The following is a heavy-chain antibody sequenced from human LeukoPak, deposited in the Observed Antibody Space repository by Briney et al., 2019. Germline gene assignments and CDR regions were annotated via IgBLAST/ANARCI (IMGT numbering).Heavy chain of an antibody. CDR1: GFTFGDYA. J-gene: IGHJ4*02. CDR2: IRSKANGGTI. D-gene: IGHD6-13*01. Sequence: GGSLRLSCTAPGFTFGDYAMSWVRQAPGKGLEWVGFIRSKANGGTIEYAASVKGRFTISRDDSKSTAYLQMNSLKTEDTAVYYCTRVRAGYSSSWYWYYFDYWGQGALVTVSS. V-gene: IGHV3-49*04. CDR3: TRVRAGYSSSWYWYYFDY.